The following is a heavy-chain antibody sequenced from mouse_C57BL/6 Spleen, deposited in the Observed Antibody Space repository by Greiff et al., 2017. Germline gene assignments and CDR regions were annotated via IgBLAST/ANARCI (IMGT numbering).Heavy chain of an antibody. D-gene: IGHD1-1*01. V-gene: IGHV1-64*01. CDR2: IHPNSGST. J-gene: IGHJ2*01. Sequence: VQLQQPGAELVKPGASVKLSCKASGYTFTSYWMHWVKQRPGQGLEWIGMIHPNSGSTNYNEKFKSKATLTVDKASSTAYMQLSSLTSEDSAVYYCARGGPIATVVPNYWGQGTTLTVSS. CDR1: GYTFTSYW. CDR3: ARGGPIATVVPNY.